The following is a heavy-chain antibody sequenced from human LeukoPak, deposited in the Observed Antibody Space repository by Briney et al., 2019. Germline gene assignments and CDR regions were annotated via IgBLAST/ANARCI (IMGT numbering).Heavy chain of an antibody. Sequence: ASVKVSCKPSGYTFTDYALNWVRQAPGQGLEWMGSMNTHTGNPTYAQGFTGRFVFFLDTSVNTAYLQISSLKAEDTAVYYCARDRGYFDSSVYYGGLDYWGQGTLVTVSS. CDR3: ARDRGYFDSSVYYGGLDY. D-gene: IGHD3-22*01. J-gene: IGHJ4*02. CDR2: MNTHTGNP. CDR1: GYTFTDYA. V-gene: IGHV7-4-1*02.